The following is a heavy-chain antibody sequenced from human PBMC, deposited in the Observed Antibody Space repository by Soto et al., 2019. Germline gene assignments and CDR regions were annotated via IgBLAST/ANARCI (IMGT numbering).Heavy chain of an antibody. CDR1: GFTFSSFG. V-gene: IGHV3-23*01. Sequence: GGPLRLSCTASGFTFSSFGMTRFRQAKGKGLEWVSTVNGGGDSTHYADSVKGRFSIFRDNSKNTVYLQMNSLRAEDSAIYYCVKDVGYGFILYDFWGQGTLVTVS. CDR2: VNGGGDST. J-gene: IGHJ4*02. D-gene: IGHD3-16*01. CDR3: VKDVGYGFILYDF.